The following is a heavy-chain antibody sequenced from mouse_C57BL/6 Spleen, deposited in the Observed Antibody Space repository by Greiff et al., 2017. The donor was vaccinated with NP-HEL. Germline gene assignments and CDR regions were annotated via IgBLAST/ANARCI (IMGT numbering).Heavy chain of an antibody. Sequence: EVQLQQSGPELVKPGASVKIPCKASGYTFTDYNMDWVKQSHGKSLEWIGDINPNNGGTIYNQKFKGKATLTVDKSSSTAYMELRSLTSEDTAVYYCARYNGWYFDVWGTGTTVTVSS. CDR2: INPNNGGT. CDR1: GYTFTDYN. D-gene: IGHD6-1*01. CDR3: ARYNGWYFDV. J-gene: IGHJ1*03. V-gene: IGHV1-18*01.